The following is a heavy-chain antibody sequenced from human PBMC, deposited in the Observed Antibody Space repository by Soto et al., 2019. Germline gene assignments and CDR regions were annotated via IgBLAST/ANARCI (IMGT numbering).Heavy chain of an antibody. Sequence: VAVIWYDGSNKYYADSVKGRFTISRDNSKNTLYLQMNSLRAEDTAVYYCARDYGDYLSYLDYWGQGTLVTVSS. J-gene: IGHJ4*02. V-gene: IGHV3-33*01. D-gene: IGHD4-17*01. CDR2: IWYDGSNK. CDR3: ARDYGDYLSYLDY.